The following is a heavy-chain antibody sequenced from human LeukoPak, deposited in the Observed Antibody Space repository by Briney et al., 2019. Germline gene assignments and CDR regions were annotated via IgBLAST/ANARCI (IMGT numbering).Heavy chain of an antibody. J-gene: IGHJ4*02. CDR2: INPNSGGT. Sequence: VASVKVSCKASGYTFTGYYMHWVRQAPGQGLEWMGWINPNSGGTNYAQKFQGRVTMTRDTSISTAYMELSRLRSDDTAVYYCARDIKYNWNYVDYWGQGTLVTVSS. D-gene: IGHD1-20*01. CDR1: GYTFTGYY. CDR3: ARDIKYNWNYVDY. V-gene: IGHV1-2*02.